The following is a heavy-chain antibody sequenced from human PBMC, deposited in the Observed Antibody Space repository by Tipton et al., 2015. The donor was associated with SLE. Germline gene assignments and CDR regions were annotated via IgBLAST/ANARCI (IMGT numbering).Heavy chain of an antibody. J-gene: IGHJ4*02. CDR1: GGSINRSTYY. CDR2: IYYTGST. Sequence: TLSLTCNVSGGSINRSTYYWGWIRQPPGKGLEWIGSIYYTGSTFYNPSLKSRVTISVDTSKNQFSLRLSSVTAADTAVYYCAGDSRSLDYWGQGTLVTVSS. CDR3: AGDSRSLDY. V-gene: IGHV4-39*07.